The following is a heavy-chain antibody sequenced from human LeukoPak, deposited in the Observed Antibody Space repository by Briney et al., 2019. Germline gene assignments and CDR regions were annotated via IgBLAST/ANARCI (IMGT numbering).Heavy chain of an antibody. CDR1: GYTFTGYY. V-gene: IGHV1-2*02. CDR2: INPNSGGT. D-gene: IGHD3-22*01. J-gene: IGHJ4*02. Sequence: ASVKVSCKASGYTFTGYYMHWVRQAPGQGLEWMGWINPNSGGTNYAQKFQGRVTMTRDTSISTAYMELSRLRSDDTAVYYCARAPLYYDSTWSYFDYWGQGTLVTVSS. CDR3: ARAPLYYDSTWSYFDY.